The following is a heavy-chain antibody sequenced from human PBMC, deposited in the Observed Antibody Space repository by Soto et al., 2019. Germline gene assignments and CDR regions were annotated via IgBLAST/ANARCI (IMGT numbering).Heavy chain of an antibody. D-gene: IGHD3-16*01. V-gene: IGHV3-74*01. Sequence: GGSLRLSCAASGFTFSSYWMHWVRQAPGKGLVWVARVKSDEGYTAYADSVKGRFTISRDISKSTLFLQMNSLRAEDTALYYCARDLEELDVWGQGTTVTVSS. CDR2: VKSDEGYT. CDR3: ARDLEELDV. CDR1: GFTFSSYW. J-gene: IGHJ6*02.